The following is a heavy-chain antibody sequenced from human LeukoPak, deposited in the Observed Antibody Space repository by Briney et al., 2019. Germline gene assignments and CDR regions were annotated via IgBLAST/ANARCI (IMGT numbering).Heavy chain of an antibody. CDR2: IYYSGST. D-gene: IGHD3-16*01. Sequence: SETLSLTCTVSGGSISSYYWSWIRQPPGKGLEWIGYIYYSGSTNYNPSLKSRVTISVDTSKNQFSLKLSSVTAADTAVYYCARAVGHARFDYWGQGTLVTVSS. J-gene: IGHJ4*02. V-gene: IGHV4-59*01. CDR1: GGSISSYY. CDR3: ARAVGHARFDY.